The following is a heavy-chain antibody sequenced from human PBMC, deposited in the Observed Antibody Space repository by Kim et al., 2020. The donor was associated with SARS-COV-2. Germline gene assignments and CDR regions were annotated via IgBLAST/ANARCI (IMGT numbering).Heavy chain of an antibody. V-gene: IGHV3-23*01. D-gene: IGHD1-26*01. Sequence: GGSLRLSCVASGFRFSSHAMTWVRQAPGKGLERVSIISGGGDTIYYADSVKGRFTVSRDNSKNTLYLQMNSLRAEDTALYFCAKDQSGNYYYYFGMDVWG. CDR1: GFRFSSHA. CDR2: ISGGGDTI. J-gene: IGHJ6*01. CDR3: AKDQSGNYYYYFGMDV.